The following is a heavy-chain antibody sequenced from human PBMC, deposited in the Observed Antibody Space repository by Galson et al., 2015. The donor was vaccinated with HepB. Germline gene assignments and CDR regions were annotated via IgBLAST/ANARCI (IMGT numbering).Heavy chain of an antibody. CDR1: GDSVSSNSAA. CDR3: ARGGLSGFDI. V-gene: IGHV6-1*01. D-gene: IGHD3-16*01. CDR2: TYYRSKWNN. J-gene: IGHJ3*02. Sequence: CAISGDSVSSNSAAWNWIRQSPSRGLEWLGRTYYRSKWNNEYAVSMKSRITVNPDTSKNQFSLQLNSVTPEDTAVYYCARGGLSGFDIWGQGTMVTVSS.